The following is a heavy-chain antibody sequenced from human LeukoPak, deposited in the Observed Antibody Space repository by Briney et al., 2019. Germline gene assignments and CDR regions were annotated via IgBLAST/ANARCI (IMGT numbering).Heavy chain of an antibody. D-gene: IGHD3-9*01. CDR1: GFTVSSNY. J-gene: IGHJ3*02. CDR2: INWNGGST. CDR3: ARVLGSYFDILTGYRPDDAFDI. V-gene: IGHV3-20*04. Sequence: PGGSLGLSCAASGFTVSSNYMSWVRQAPGKGLEWVSGINWNGGSTGYADSVKGRYTISRDNAKNSLYLQMNSLRAEDTALYYCARVLGSYFDILTGYRPDDAFDIWGQGTMVTVSS.